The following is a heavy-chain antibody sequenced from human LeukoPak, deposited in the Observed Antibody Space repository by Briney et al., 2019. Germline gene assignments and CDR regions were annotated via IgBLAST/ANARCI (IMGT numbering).Heavy chain of an antibody. V-gene: IGHV1-8*01. J-gene: IGHJ4*02. CDR3: ARGRSGLAAAGTYDY. CDR2: INPNSGRT. CDR1: GYTFTISD. D-gene: IGHD6-25*01. Sequence: GASVKVSCKASGYTFTISDINWVRQAAGQGLEWMGWINPNSGRTGYAQKFQGRVTMTENTSISTAYMELSSLRFDDTAVYYCARGRSGLAAAGTYDYWGQGTLITVSS.